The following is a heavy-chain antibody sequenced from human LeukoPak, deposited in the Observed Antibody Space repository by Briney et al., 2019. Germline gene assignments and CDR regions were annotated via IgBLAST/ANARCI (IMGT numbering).Heavy chain of an antibody. CDR1: GFTFSSYS. D-gene: IGHD4-23*01. CDR2: ISGGGGRT. J-gene: IGHJ1*01. V-gene: IGHV3-23*01. Sequence: GGSLRLSCAASGFTFSSYSMSWVRQAPGKGLEWVAAISGGGGRTYYADSVKGRFTISRDNSKNTLYLQMNSLRAEDTAVYYSAKPPAVAGLFEHWGRGPLVPVS. CDR3: AKPPAVAGLFEH.